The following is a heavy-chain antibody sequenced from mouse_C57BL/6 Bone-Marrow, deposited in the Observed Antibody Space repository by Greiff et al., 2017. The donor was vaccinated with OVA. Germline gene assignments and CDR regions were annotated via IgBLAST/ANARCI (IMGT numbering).Heavy chain of an antibody. CDR3: AKPYGSSFSWFSY. Sequence: QVQLKESGPGLVAPSQSLSITCTVSGFSLTSYGVSWVRQPPGKGLEWLGVLWGDGSTNYHSALISRLSIIKDNSKSQVFLRLNSLQTDDTATYYCAKPYGSSFSWFSYWSQGTLVTVSA. D-gene: IGHD1-1*01. V-gene: IGHV2-3*01. CDR1: GFSLTSYG. J-gene: IGHJ3*01. CDR2: LWGDGST.